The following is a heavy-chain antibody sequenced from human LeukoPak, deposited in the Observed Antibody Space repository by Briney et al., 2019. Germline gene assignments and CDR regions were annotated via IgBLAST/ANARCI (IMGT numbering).Heavy chain of an antibody. CDR1: GFTFSSYL. V-gene: IGHV3-7*01. Sequence: GGSLRLSCAASGFTFSSYLMSWVRQAPGKGLEWVANIKQDGSEKYYVDSVKGRFTISRDNAKNSLYLQMNSLRAEDTAVYYCARRYCSSTSCYRPYYYYGMDVWGQGTTVTVSS. D-gene: IGHD2-2*01. CDR2: IKQDGSEK. J-gene: IGHJ6*02. CDR3: ARRYCSSTSCYRPYYYYGMDV.